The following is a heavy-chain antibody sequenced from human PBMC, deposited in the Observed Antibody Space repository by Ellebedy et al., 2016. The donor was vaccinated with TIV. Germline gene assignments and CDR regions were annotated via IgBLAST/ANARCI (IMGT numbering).Heavy chain of an antibody. V-gene: IGHV1-69*04. D-gene: IGHD6-19*01. J-gene: IGHJ5*02. Sequence: SVKVSXKASGGTFSSYVISWVRQAPGQGLEWMGRIIPIVGTANYAQKFQGRVTITADKSTSTAYMDLSSLRSEDTAVYYCVRVTQWQGFDPWGQGTLVTVSS. CDR1: GGTFSSYV. CDR3: VRVTQWQGFDP. CDR2: IIPIVGTA.